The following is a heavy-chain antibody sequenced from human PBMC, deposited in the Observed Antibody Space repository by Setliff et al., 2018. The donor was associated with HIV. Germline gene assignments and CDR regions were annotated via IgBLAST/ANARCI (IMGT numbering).Heavy chain of an antibody. D-gene: IGHD1-20*01. Sequence: GGSLRLSCVVSGFTFSDLYMNWVRQAPGKGLEWIGRTKNKAKSYTTEYAASVKGRFTISRDDSKNSVYLQMSSLKTEDTAVYYCSTVKWNDDYYYYGMDVWGQGTTVTVSS. CDR2: TKNKAKSYTT. V-gene: IGHV3-72*01. J-gene: IGHJ6*02. CDR1: GFTFSDLY. CDR3: STVKWNDDYYYYGMDV.